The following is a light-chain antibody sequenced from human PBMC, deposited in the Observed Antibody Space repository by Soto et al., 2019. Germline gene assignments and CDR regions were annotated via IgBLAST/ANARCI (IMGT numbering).Light chain of an antibody. CDR1: SSSIGSNP. Sequence: SLLTHPRAASSTLGHRVTISCSGSSSSIGSNPVHWYQQLPGTAPKVLIYRNNERPSGVPDRFSGSKSGTSASLAISGLQSADEADYYCATWDDSLSGTVFGTGTKVTVL. J-gene: IGLJ1*01. CDR2: RNN. CDR3: ATWDDSLSGTV. V-gene: IGLV1-44*01.